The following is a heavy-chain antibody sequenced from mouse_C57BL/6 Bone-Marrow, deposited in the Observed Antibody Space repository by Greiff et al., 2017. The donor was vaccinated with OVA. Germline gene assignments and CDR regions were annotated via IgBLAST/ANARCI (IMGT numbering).Heavy chain of an antibody. J-gene: IGHJ4*01. CDR2: IDPSDSYT. D-gene: IGHD2-3*01. V-gene: IGHV1-59*01. CDR3: ARWDGYTRRDY. CDR1: GYTFTSYW. Sequence: QVQLQQPGAELVRPGTSVKLSCKASGYTFTSYWMHWVKQRPGQGLEWIGVIDPSDSYTNYNQKFKGKATFTVDTTSSTAYMQLSSLTSEDSAVYYCARWDGYTRRDYWGQGTSVTVSS.